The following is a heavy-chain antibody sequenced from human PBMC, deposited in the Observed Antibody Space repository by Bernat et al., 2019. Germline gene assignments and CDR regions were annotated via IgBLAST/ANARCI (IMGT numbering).Heavy chain of an antibody. CDR3: ANGFYDSSGFDY. J-gene: IGHJ4*02. CDR1: GFTFSSYA. Sequence: EVQLLESGGGLVQPGGSLRLSCAASGFTFSSYAMSWVRQAPGKGLEWVSAISGSGGSTYYADSVKGRFTISRDNSKNTLYLQMNSLRAEDPAVYYCANGFYDSSGFDYWGQGTLVTVSS. D-gene: IGHD3-22*01. CDR2: ISGSGGST. V-gene: IGHV3-23*01.